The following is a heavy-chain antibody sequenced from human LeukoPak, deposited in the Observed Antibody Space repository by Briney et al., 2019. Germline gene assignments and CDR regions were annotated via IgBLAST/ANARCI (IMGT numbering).Heavy chain of an antibody. CDR3: ARYCSSTSCYSHYMDV. D-gene: IGHD2-2*01. Sequence: GGSLRLSCAASGFTFSSYAMHWVRQAPGKGLEWVAVISYDGSNKYYADSVKGRFTISGDNSKNTLYLQMNSLRAEDTAVYYCARYCSSTSCYSHYMDVWGKGTTVTVSS. V-gene: IGHV3-30-3*01. CDR1: GFTFSSYA. J-gene: IGHJ6*03. CDR2: ISYDGSNK.